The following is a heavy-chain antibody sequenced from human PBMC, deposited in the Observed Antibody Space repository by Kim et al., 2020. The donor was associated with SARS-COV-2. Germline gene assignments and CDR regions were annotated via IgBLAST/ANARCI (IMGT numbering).Heavy chain of an antibody. CDR1: GGSISSSSYY. CDR2: IYYSGST. D-gene: IGHD2-15*01. CDR3: ARQVFYCSGGSCSHDY. V-gene: IGHV4-39*01. Sequence: SETLSLTCTVSGGSISSSSYYWGWIRQPPGKGLEWIGSIYYSGSTYYNPSLKSRVTISVDTSKNQFSLKLSSVTAADTAVYYCARQVFYCSGGSCSHDYWGQGTLVTVSS. J-gene: IGHJ4*02.